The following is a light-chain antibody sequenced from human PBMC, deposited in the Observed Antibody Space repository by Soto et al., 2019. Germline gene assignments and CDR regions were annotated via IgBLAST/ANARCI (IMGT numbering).Light chain of an antibody. V-gene: IGLV2-8*01. CDR2: DVT. Sequence: QSALTQPPSASGSHGQSVTISCTATSRDVGVYDSVSWYQLHPGKAPKLMIYDVTKRPLGVPDRFSGSKSGNTASLTVSGLQAEDEADYYCASYAGSSNHVVFGGGTKLTVL. CDR3: ASYAGSSNHVV. J-gene: IGLJ2*01. CDR1: SRDVGVYDS.